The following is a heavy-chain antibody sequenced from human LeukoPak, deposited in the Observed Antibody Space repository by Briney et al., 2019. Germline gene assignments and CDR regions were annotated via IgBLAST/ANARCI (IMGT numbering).Heavy chain of an antibody. J-gene: IGHJ4*02. Sequence: GGSLRLSCAASGFTFSSHSMNWVRQAPGKGLEWVSSISSSSSYIYYADSVKGRFTISRDNAKNSLYLQMNSLRAEDTAVYYCARDPEDIVVVPAAEFDYWGQGTLVTVSS. V-gene: IGHV3-21*01. CDR2: ISSSSSYI. CDR1: GFTFSSHS. D-gene: IGHD2-2*01. CDR3: ARDPEDIVVVPAAEFDY.